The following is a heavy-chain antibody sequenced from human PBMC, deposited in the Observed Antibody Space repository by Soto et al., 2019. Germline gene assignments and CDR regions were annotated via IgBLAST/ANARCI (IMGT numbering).Heavy chain of an antibody. V-gene: IGHV3-23*01. J-gene: IGHJ5*01. D-gene: IGHD2-21*02. Sequence: EVQLLESGGGLVPPGGSLRLSCAGSGFSFGTYSMSWVRQAPGKGLEWVASVSAGGVSTYYADSAKGRFTMSRDSSKNTVFLQMNSLRAEDTAIYFYAKENGACYWCGDSGGEGTLVTVSS. CDR1: GFSFGTYS. CDR3: AKENGACYWCGDS. CDR2: VSAGGVST.